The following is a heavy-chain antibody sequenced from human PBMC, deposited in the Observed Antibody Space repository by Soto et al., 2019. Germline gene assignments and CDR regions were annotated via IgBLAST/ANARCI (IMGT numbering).Heavy chain of an antibody. CDR2: IYYSGST. CDR1: GGSISSYY. D-gene: IGHD6-19*01. Sequence: SETLSLTCTVSGGSISSYYWSWIRQPPGKGLEWIGYIYYSGSTNYNPSLKSRVTISVDTSKNQFSLKLSSVTAADTAVYYCASLRYSSGWYYFDYWGQGTLVTVSS. V-gene: IGHV4-59*01. J-gene: IGHJ4*02. CDR3: ASLRYSSGWYYFDY.